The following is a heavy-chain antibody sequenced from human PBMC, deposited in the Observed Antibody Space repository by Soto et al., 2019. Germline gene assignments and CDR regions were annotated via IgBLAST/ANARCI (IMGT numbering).Heavy chain of an antibody. CDR2: ISGYNGDI. CDR1: GYTFNRHG. J-gene: IGHJ4*02. CDR3: GRGRIVGAREIDL. Sequence: QVHLVQSGGEVKKPGASVKVSCKASGYTFNRHGITWVRQAPGQGLEWMGWISGYNGDINYEQKFQGRVNLSSDTLTRTFYLGLKSLKFGYTAVYYCGRGRIVGAREIDLRGQGTLVTVSS. D-gene: IGHD1-26*01. V-gene: IGHV1-18*04.